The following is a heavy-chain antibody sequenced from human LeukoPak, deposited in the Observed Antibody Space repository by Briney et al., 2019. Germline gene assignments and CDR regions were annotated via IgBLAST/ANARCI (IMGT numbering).Heavy chain of an antibody. CDR3: AKDQRCESPHYLDS. CDR2: ISASGGST. CDR1: GFTFSSSA. D-gene: IGHD4/OR15-4a*01. Sequence: GGSLRLSCAASGFTFSSSAMSWVRQVPGKGLEWVSGISASGGSTYYADSVRGRFTISRDNSKNTLYVQMNSLRDEDTAVYYCAKDQRCESPHYLDSWGQGTLVTVSS. V-gene: IGHV3-23*01. J-gene: IGHJ4*02.